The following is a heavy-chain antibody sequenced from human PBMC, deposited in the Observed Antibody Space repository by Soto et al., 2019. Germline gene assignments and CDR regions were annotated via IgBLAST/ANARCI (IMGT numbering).Heavy chain of an antibody. CDR3: ARQDFWIGTSPYGMDV. D-gene: IGHD3-3*01. Sequence: SETLSLTCAVYGGSFSGYYWSWIRQPPGKGLEWIGEINHSGSTNYNPSLKSRVTISVDTSKNQFSLKLSSVTAADTAVYYCARQDFWIGTSPYGMDVWGQGTTVTVCS. CDR1: GGSFSGYY. V-gene: IGHV4-34*01. J-gene: IGHJ6*02. CDR2: INHSGST.